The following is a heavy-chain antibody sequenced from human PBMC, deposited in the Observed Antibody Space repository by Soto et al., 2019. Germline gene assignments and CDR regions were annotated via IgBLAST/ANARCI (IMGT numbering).Heavy chain of an antibody. CDR2: VYYVGSP. V-gene: IGHV4-39*01. Sequence: PXETRSLTCSVSGCSIGSVDNYWAWIRQAPGKGLEWIGSVYYVGSPFYNPSLKSRVTMSIDTTKNQFSLNLTSVTATDTAVYYCATIIIPGTRHTDFDTRGQEISVTAPQ. J-gene: IGHJ5*02. CDR1: GCSIGSVDNY. CDR3: ATIIIPGTRHTDFDT.